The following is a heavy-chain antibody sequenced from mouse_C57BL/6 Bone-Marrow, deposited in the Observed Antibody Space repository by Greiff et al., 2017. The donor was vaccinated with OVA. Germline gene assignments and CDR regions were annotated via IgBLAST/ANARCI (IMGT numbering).Heavy chain of an antibody. Sequence: VKLVESGPGLVQPSQSLSITCTVSGFSLTSYGVHWVRQSPGKGLEWLGVIWRGGSTDYNAAVMSRLSITKDNAKSQVFFKMNSLQADDTAIYYCASYDYAFAYWGQGTLVTVSA. J-gene: IGHJ3*01. CDR2: IWRGGST. V-gene: IGHV2-5*01. CDR1: GFSLTSYG. CDR3: ASYDYAFAY. D-gene: IGHD2-4*01.